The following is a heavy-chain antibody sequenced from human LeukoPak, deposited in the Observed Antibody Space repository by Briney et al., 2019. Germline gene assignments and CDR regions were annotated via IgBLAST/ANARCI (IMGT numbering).Heavy chain of an antibody. CDR1: GGTFSSYA. J-gene: IGHJ4*02. V-gene: IGHV1-69*05. Sequence: SVKVSCKASGGTFSSYAISWVRQAPGQGREWVGRIIPIFGTANYAQKFQGRVTITTDESTSTAYMELSSLRSEDTAVYYCARSNYHDSSGYYPYWGQGTLVTVSS. CDR2: IIPIFGTA. CDR3: ARSNYHDSSGYYPY. D-gene: IGHD3-22*01.